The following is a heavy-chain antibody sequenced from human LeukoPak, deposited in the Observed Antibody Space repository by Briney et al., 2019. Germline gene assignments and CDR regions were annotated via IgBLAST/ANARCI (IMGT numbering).Heavy chain of an antibody. CDR2: IYPGDSDT. CDR1: GCSFTGYW. D-gene: IGHD4-17*01. Sequence: GESLKISCKGSGCSFTGYWIGWVRQMPGKGLEWMGIIYPGDSDTRYSPSFQGQVTISADKSISTAYLQWSSLKASDTAMYYCARQGYGDFFYFDYWGQGTLVTVSS. J-gene: IGHJ4*02. V-gene: IGHV5-51*01. CDR3: ARQGYGDFFYFDY.